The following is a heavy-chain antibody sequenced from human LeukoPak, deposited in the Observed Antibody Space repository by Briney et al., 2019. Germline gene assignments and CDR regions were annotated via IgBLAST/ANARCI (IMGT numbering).Heavy chain of an antibody. CDR2: ISGSGGST. J-gene: IGHJ4*02. Sequence: SGWSLRLSCAASGFTFSNYAMSWVRQAPGKGLEWVSAISGSGGSTYYADSVKGRFTISRDNSKNTLFLQMNSLRVEDTAIYYCAKSTRDGYNLWFDYWGQGTLVTVHS. D-gene: IGHD5-24*01. CDR1: GFTFSNYA. V-gene: IGHV3-23*01. CDR3: AKSTRDGYNLWFDY.